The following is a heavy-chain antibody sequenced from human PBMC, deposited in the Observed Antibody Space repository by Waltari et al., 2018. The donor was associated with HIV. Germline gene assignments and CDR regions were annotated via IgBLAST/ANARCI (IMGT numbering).Heavy chain of an antibody. CDR3: VRVGYGDYLEY. Sequence: QGQLVESGGALVQPGKSLRLSCSASGFPLRNYAMHWVRQAPGKGLEWVSVISHDGSNDKYGDSVKGRFTISRDNSKNTLYLEMNTLRAEDTAVYYCVRVGYGDYLEYWGQGTLVIVSS. J-gene: IGHJ4*02. CDR1: GFPLRNYA. V-gene: IGHV3-30*01. CDR2: ISHDGSND. D-gene: IGHD4-17*01.